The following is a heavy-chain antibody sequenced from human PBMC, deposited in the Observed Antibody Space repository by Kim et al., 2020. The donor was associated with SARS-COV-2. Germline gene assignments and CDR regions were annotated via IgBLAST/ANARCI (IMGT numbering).Heavy chain of an antibody. CDR2: SDAT. D-gene: IGHD2-15*01. V-gene: IGHV3-73*01. J-gene: IGHJ4*02. CDR3: SGGSPPQN. Sequence: SDATAYAASVKGRFTISRDDSKTTAYLQMNSLKTEDTAVYYCSGGSPPQNWGQGTLVTVSS.